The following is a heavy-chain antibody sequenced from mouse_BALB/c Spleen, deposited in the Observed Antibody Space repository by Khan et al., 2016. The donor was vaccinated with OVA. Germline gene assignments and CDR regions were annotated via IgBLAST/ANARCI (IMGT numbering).Heavy chain of an antibody. CDR3: ARGDGSNYGFVF. D-gene: IGHD2-5*01. J-gene: IGHJ3*01. CDR2: IFPGTGTT. Sequence: QVQLQQSGAELVKPGASVTLSCKTSGYIFTSYWIQWVKQRPGQGLGWIGQIFPGTGTTDYNENFKGKAPLTVDTSSRKAYMHFRCLTPEDSAVYFCARGDGSNYGFVFWGQGTLVTVSP. CDR1: GYIFTSYW. V-gene: IGHV1S132*01.